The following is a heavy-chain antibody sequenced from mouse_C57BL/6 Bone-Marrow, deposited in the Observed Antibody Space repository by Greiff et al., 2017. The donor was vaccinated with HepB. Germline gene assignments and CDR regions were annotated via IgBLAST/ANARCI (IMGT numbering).Heavy chain of an antibody. J-gene: IGHJ2*01. CDR3: AREVTTVVAMYYFDY. D-gene: IGHD1-1*01. V-gene: IGHV3-6*01. CDR2: ISYDGSN. CDR1: GYSITSGYY. Sequence: EVKVEESGPGLVKPSQSLSLTCSVTGYSITSGYYWNWIRQFPGNKLEWMGYISYDGSNNYNPSLKNRISITRDTSKNQFFLKLNSVTTEDTATYYCAREVTTVVAMYYFDYWGQGTTLTVSS.